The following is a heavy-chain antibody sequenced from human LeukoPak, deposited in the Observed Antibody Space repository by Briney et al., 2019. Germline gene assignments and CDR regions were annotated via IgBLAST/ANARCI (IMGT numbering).Heavy chain of an antibody. Sequence: GGSLKISWKGSGSRFTSYWIGWVRQMPGKGLEGMGINYTGESDTRYSPSFQGQVTISADKSISTAYLQSSSLKASDTAMYYCARLCSSPPYFQHGGQGTLVTVSP. CDR3: ARLCSSPPYFQH. CDR2: NYTGESDT. V-gene: IGHV5-51*01. CDR1: GSRFTSYW. J-gene: IGHJ1*01. D-gene: IGHD2-15*01.